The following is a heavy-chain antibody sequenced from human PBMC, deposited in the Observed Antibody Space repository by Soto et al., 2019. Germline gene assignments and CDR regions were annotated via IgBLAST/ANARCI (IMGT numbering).Heavy chain of an antibody. V-gene: IGHV3-23*01. CDR1: GFTCSSYA. D-gene: IGHD6-13*01. J-gene: IGHJ4*02. Sequence: TGGSMRLSCGAAGFTCSSYAMSWVRQAPGKGLEWVSAIRNSGGGTYYADSVKGRFTISRDNAKNTLYLQLDGLRAEDTAVYYCSKRFSNSWYADYWGQGTLVSVSS. CDR2: IRNSGGGT. CDR3: SKRFSNSWYADY.